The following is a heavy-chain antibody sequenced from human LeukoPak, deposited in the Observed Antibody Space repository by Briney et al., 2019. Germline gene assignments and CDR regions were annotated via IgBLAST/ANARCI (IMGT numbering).Heavy chain of an antibody. J-gene: IGHJ4*02. Sequence: PGGSLRLSCAASGFTFSSYSMNWVRQAPGKGLEWVSYISSSSSTIYYADSVKGRFTISRDNAKNSLYLQMNSLRDEDTAVYYCARDNDLLANYYDSSACFDYWGQGTLVTVSS. CDR2: ISSSSSTI. CDR1: GFTFSSYS. CDR3: ARDNDLLANYYDSSACFDY. V-gene: IGHV3-48*02. D-gene: IGHD3-22*01.